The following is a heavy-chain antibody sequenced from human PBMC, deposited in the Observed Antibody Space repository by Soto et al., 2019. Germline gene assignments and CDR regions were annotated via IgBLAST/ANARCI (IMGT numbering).Heavy chain of an antibody. D-gene: IGHD3-10*01. V-gene: IGHV1-46*01. CDR3: ARAPNSLWFGEKSAKQNMDV. Sequence: GASVKVSCKASGYTFTSYYMHWVRQASGQGLEWMGIINPSGGSTSYAQKFQGRVTMTRDTSTSTVYMELSSLRSEDTAVYYCARAPNSLWFGEKSAKQNMDVWGQGTTLTVSS. CDR2: INPSGGST. J-gene: IGHJ6*02. CDR1: GYTFTSYY.